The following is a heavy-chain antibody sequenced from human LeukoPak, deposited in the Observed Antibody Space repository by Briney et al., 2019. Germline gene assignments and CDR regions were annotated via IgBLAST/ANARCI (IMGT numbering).Heavy chain of an antibody. CDR2: ITSGRADT. CDR3: ATDEHGDYRQSWFAD. J-gene: IGHJ4*02. CDR1: GFTFTSYS. V-gene: IGHV3-23*01. Sequence: PGGSLRLSCAASGFTFTSYSMSWVRQAPGKGLEWVSYITSGRADTYYADSVKGRFTISRDNSKNTLYLQMNSLRGEDTAVYYCATDEHGDYRQSWFADWGQGTLLTVSS. D-gene: IGHD4-17*01.